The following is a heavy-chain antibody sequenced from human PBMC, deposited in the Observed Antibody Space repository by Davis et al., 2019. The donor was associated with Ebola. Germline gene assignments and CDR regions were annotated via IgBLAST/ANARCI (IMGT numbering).Heavy chain of an antibody. D-gene: IGHD6-6*01. V-gene: IGHV1-46*01. CDR1: GYTFTSYD. CDR3: ARGDSSSPYGMDV. CDR2: INPSGGST. Sequence: AASVQVSCKASGYTFTSYDINWVRQATGQGLEWMGIINPSGGSTSYAQKFQGRVTMTRDTSTSTVYMELSSLRSEDTAVYYCARGDSSSPYGMDVWGQGTTVTVSS. J-gene: IGHJ6*02.